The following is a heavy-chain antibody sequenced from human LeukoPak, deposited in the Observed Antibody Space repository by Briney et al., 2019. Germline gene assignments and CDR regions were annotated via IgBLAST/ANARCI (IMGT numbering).Heavy chain of an antibody. J-gene: IGHJ4*02. V-gene: IGHV4-34*01. CDR2: INHSGST. CDR1: GGSFSGYY. Sequence: PSETLSLTCAVYGGSFSGYYWSWIRQPPGKGPEWIGEINHSGSTNYNPSLKSRVTISVDTSKNQFSLKLSSVTAADTAVYYCARGSIRDGYNGSEIVVSRWDYWGQGTLVTVSS. CDR3: ARGSIRDGYNGSEIVVSRWDY. D-gene: IGHD5-24*01.